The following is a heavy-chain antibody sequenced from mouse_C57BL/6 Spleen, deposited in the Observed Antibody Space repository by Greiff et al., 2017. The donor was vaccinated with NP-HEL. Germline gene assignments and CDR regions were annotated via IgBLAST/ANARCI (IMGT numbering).Heavy chain of an antibody. CDR2: IDPSDSET. D-gene: IGHD1-1*01. CDR1: GYTFTSYW. Sequence: QVQLQQPGAELVRPGSSVKLSCKASGYTFTSYWMHWVKQRPIQGLEWIGNIDPSDSETLYNQKFKDKATLTVDKSSSTAYMQLSSLTSEDSAVYYCARVGAFTTVVATHFDYWGQGTTLTVSS. J-gene: IGHJ2*01. CDR3: ARVGAFTTVVATHFDY. V-gene: IGHV1-52*01.